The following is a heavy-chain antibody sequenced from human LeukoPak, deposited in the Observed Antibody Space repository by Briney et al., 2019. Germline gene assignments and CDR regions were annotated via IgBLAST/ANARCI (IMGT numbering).Heavy chain of an antibody. CDR2: ISGSCRST. J-gene: IGHJ3*02. CDR3: AKHSSGWYSSNAFDI. CDR1: GFTFSSYA. Sequence: GGSLRLSCAASGFTFSSYAMSWVRQSPGKGLEWVSAISGSCRSTYYADSVKGRFTISRDNSKNTLYLQMNSLRAEDTAVYYCAKHSSGWYSSNAFDIWGQGTMVTVSS. D-gene: IGHD6-19*01. V-gene: IGHV3-23*01.